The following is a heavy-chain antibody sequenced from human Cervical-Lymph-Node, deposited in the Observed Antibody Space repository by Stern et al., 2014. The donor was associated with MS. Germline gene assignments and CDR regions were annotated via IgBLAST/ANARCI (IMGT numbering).Heavy chain of an antibody. Sequence: QVQLVQSGAEMMKPGASVRVSCKASGYTFITYGISWVRQAPGQGLEWMGWISTYNGHTVYAQKVQGRVTMTTDKSTSTAYMELRSLRSDDTAVYYCARDPGRSITMVRGIEYWGQGTLVTVSS. J-gene: IGHJ4*02. D-gene: IGHD3-10*01. CDR2: ISTYNGHT. CDR3: ARDPGRSITMVRGIEY. CDR1: GYTFITYG. V-gene: IGHV1-18*01.